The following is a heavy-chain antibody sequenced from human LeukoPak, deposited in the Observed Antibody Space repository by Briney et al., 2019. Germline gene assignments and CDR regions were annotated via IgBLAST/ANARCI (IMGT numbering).Heavy chain of an antibody. D-gene: IGHD1-26*01. V-gene: IGHV3-53*01. Sequence: GGSLRLSCAASEFTVSSNYMSWVRQAPGKGLDWVSVIYSGGNTYYADSVKGRFTISRDNSKNTLYLQMNSLRAEDTAVYYCARDRVGATTNFDYWGQGTLVTVSS. CDR2: IYSGGNT. CDR1: EFTVSSNY. CDR3: ARDRVGATTNFDY. J-gene: IGHJ4*02.